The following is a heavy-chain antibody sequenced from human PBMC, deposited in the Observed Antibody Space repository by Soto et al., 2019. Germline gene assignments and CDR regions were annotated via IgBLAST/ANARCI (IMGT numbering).Heavy chain of an antibody. D-gene: IGHD3-10*01. CDR1: GGSINSYY. CDR3: AREAGADYYYSMDL. CDR2: IYYSGSA. Sequence: SETLSLTCTVSGGSINSYYWSWIRQAPGKGLEWIGYIYYSGSATYNPSFKSRVTISVDTSKNQFSLRLSSVTAADTAVYYCAREAGADYYYSMDLWGQGTTVTVSS. V-gene: IGHV4-59*12. J-gene: IGHJ6*02.